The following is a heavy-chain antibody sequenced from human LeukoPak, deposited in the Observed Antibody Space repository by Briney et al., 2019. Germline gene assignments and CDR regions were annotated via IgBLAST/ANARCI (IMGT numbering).Heavy chain of an antibody. CDR1: GGSISSGGYS. D-gene: IGHD4-17*01. CDR2: IYHSGST. Sequence: NSSQTLSLTYAVSGGSISSGGYSWSWIRQPPGKGLEWIGYIYHSGSTYYNPSLKSRVTISVDRSKNQFSLKLSSVTAADTAVYYCARGVDGDYVAYYFDYWGQGTLVTVSS. J-gene: IGHJ4*02. V-gene: IGHV4-30-2*01. CDR3: ARGVDGDYVAYYFDY.